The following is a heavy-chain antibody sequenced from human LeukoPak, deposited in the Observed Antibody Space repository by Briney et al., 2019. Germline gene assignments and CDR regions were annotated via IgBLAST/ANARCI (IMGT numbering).Heavy chain of an antibody. V-gene: IGHV3-23*01. Sequence: GGSLRLSCAASGFIFSDFAMSWVRQAPGKGLEWVSSVSSSGFSTHYTDSVKGRVTISRDNSKNTLYLQMNSLRAEDTAVYYCAKDSGAGGCEPFDYWGQGTLVIVSS. CDR3: AKDSGAGGCEPFDY. CDR1: GFIFSDFA. J-gene: IGHJ4*02. D-gene: IGHD2-8*02. CDR2: VSSSGFST.